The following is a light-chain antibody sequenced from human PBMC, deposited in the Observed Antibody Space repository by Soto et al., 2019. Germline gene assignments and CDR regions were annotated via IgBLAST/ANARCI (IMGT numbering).Light chain of an antibody. Sequence: IQLTQSPSSLSASVVDRVTITCLASQGVRSYLAWFQQRPGKAPKLLIFGASTLQNGVPARFSGGGFGTEFTLTITSLQPEDFATYYCHQVYTYPRTCGQGTKGDIK. CDR2: GAS. V-gene: IGKV1-9*01. CDR1: QGVRSY. J-gene: IGKJ1*01. CDR3: HQVYTYPRT.